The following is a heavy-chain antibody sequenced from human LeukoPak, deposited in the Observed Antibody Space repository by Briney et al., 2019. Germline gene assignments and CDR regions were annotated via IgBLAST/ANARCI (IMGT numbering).Heavy chain of an antibody. J-gene: IGHJ4*02. V-gene: IGHV1-69*05. CDR1: GGTFSSYA. D-gene: IGHD3-22*01. CDR2: IIPIFGTT. Sequence: ASVKVSCKASGGTFSSYAITWVRQAPGQGLEWMGRIIPIFGTTNYAQKLQGRVTITTDESTSTAYMELSSLRSEDTAVYYCARHGYYYDSSIDYWGQGTLVTVSS. CDR3: ARHGYYYDSSIDY.